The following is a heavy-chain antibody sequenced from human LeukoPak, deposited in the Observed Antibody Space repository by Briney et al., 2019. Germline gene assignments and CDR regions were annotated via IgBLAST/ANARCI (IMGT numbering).Heavy chain of an antibody. CDR2: ISNDGKYI. Sequence: GGSLRLSCAASGFTFSSYSMNWVRQAPGKGLEWVSSISNDGKYIYYADSVKGRFTISRDNAKNSLYLQMNSLRAEDTAVYYCARDGDGYNLNHDYWGQGTLVTVSS. D-gene: IGHD5-24*01. CDR3: ARDGDGYNLNHDY. CDR1: GFTFSSYS. V-gene: IGHV3-21*01. J-gene: IGHJ4*02.